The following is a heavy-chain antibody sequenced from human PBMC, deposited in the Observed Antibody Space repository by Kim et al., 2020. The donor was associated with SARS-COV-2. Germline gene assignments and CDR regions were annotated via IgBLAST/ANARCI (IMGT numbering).Heavy chain of an antibody. Sequence: ASVKVSCKASGYTFTDYYMHWVRQAPGQGLEWMGWINPNGGGTNYAQKFQGRVTMTRDTSISTAYMELSSLRSDDTAVYYCARPVDTAMVACFDLWGRGTLVTVSS. J-gene: IGHJ2*01. CDR3: ARPVDTAMVACFDL. V-gene: IGHV1-2*02. CDR2: INPNGGGT. D-gene: IGHD5-18*01. CDR1: GYTFTDYY.